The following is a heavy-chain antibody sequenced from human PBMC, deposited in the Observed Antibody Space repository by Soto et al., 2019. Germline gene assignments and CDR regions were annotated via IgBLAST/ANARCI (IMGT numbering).Heavy chain of an antibody. J-gene: IGHJ4*02. V-gene: IGHV3-30*02. CDR1: GFTFSLYG. D-gene: IGHD2-8*01. Sequence: GGSLRLSCAASGFTFSLYGIHWVRQAPGKGLEWVAVIGHDGNEKHYADSVRGRFTISRDNSKSTLSLQMNSLRPEDTAVYYCASRSAEGLSLTDWGPGTQFSVPS. CDR2: IGHDGNEK. CDR3: ASRSAEGLSLTD.